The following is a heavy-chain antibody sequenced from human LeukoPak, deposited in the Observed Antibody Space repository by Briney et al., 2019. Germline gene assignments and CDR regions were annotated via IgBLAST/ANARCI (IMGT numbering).Heavy chain of an antibody. J-gene: IGHJ4*02. V-gene: IGHV4-39*07. CDR3: ASLEMATMGFDY. D-gene: IGHD5-24*01. CDR2: IYYIGST. CDR1: GGSISSSRYY. Sequence: SETLSLTCTVSGGSISSSRYYWGWIRQPPGKGLEWIGSIYYIGSTYYNPSLKSRVTISVDTSKNQFSLKLSSVTAADTAVYYCASLEMATMGFDYWGQGTLVTVSS.